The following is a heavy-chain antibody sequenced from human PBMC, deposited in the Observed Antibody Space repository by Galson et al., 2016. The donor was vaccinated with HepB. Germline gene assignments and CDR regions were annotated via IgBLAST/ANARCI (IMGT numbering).Heavy chain of an antibody. D-gene: IGHD2-15*01. CDR2: INNKTDGGTP. CDR3: ATDIFVIVVAGTADVFDI. CDR1: GFPFSIAW. Sequence: SLRLSCAASGFPFSIAWMNWVRQAPGKGLEWVGRINNKTDGGTPDYAAPVKGRLTISRNDSENTLYLQMNSLKAEDTAVYYCATDIFVIVVAGTADVFDIWGHGTMVTVSS. J-gene: IGHJ3*02. V-gene: IGHV3-15*01.